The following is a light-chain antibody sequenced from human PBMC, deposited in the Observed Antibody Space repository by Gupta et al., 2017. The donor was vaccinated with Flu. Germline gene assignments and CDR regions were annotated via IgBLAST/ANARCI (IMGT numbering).Light chain of an antibody. CDR2: DVR. J-gene: IGLJ2*01. CDR1: SSDVGGYNY. CDR3: CSYAGSYTWV. Sequence: QSALTQPRSVSGSPGQSVTISCTGTSSDVGGYNYVSWYQQHPGKVPKLMIYDVRKWPSGVPDRFSGSKSGNTASLTISGLQAEDDADYYCCSYAGSYTWVFGGGTKLTVL. V-gene: IGLV2-11*01.